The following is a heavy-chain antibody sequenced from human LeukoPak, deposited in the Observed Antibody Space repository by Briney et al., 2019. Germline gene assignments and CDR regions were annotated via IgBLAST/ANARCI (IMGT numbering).Heavy chain of an antibody. Sequence: SETLSLTCIVSGGXISSGDYYWSWIRQPPGKGLEWIGHIYYSGSTHHNPSLKSRVTISVDTSKNQFSLKLSSVTATDTAVYYCARSLLSAGSGSYGFDPWGQGTLVTVSS. CDR3: ARSLLSAGSGSYGFDP. V-gene: IGHV4-30-4*01. CDR1: GGXISSGDYY. J-gene: IGHJ5*02. CDR2: IYYSGST. D-gene: IGHD3-10*01.